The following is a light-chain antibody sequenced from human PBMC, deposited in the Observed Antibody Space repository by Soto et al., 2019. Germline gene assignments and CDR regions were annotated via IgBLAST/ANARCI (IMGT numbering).Light chain of an antibody. CDR3: SSFEASNNLL. Sequence: QSALTQPPSASGSPGQSVTISCTGTSSDVGGYNYVSWYQQHPGKAPKLMIYEVSKRPSGVPDRFSGSKSGNTASLTVSGRQVEDEADYYCSSFEASNNLLFGGGTKVTVL. V-gene: IGLV2-8*01. J-gene: IGLJ2*01. CDR1: SSDVGGYNY. CDR2: EVS.